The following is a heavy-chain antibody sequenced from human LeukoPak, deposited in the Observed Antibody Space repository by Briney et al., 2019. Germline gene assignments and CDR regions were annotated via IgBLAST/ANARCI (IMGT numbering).Heavy chain of an antibody. Sequence: HAGGSLRLSCAASGFTFNRYWMSWVRQAPGKELQWVANIKQDGSAKYYVDSVKGRFTISRDNAKNSLYLQMNSLRAEDTALYYCARSLPDPLSGSPKYNWFDPWGQGTLVTVSS. D-gene: IGHD3-10*01. V-gene: IGHV3-7*03. CDR1: GFTFNRYW. J-gene: IGHJ5*02. CDR3: ARSLPDPLSGSPKYNWFDP. CDR2: IKQDGSAK.